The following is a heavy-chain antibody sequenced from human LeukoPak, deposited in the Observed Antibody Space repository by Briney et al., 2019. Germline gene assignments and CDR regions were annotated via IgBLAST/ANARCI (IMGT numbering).Heavy chain of an antibody. J-gene: IGHJ5*02. CDR2: IYYSGST. V-gene: IGHV4-59*08. Sequence: PSETLSLTCTVSGGSISSHYWSWIRQPPGKGLEWIGYIYYSGSTNYNPSLKSRVTISVDTSKNQFSLKLSSVTAADTAVYYCARLRMTWFDPWGQGTLVTVSS. CDR1: GGSISSHY. D-gene: IGHD3-10*01. CDR3: ARLRMTWFDP.